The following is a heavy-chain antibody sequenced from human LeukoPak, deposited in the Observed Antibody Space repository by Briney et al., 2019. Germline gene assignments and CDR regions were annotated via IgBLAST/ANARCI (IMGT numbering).Heavy chain of an antibody. CDR1: GFTFSNYW. CDR2: INSDGINT. J-gene: IGHJ6*03. CDR3: ARGVAVAGSLDYYYYMDV. Sequence: GGSLRLSCAASGFTFSNYWMHWVRQAPGKGLVWVSRINSDGINTNYADSVKGRFTISRDNAKNTLYLQMNSLRAEDTAVYYCARGVAVAGSLDYYYYMDVWGKGTTVIVSS. D-gene: IGHD6-19*01. V-gene: IGHV3-74*01.